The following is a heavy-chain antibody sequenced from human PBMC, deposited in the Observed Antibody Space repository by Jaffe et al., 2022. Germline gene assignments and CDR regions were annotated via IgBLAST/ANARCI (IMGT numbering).Heavy chain of an antibody. D-gene: IGHD1-26*01. J-gene: IGHJ6*03. Sequence: QVQLVQSGAEVKKPGSSVKVSCKASGGTFSSYAISWVRQAPGQGLEWMGGIIPIFGTANYAQKFQGRVTITTDESTSTAYMELSSLRSEDTAVYYCASHGRRVGATVWRYYYYYMDVWGKGTTVTVSS. V-gene: IGHV1-69*05. CDR1: GGTFSSYA. CDR3: ASHGRRVGATVWRYYYYYMDV. CDR2: IIPIFGTA.